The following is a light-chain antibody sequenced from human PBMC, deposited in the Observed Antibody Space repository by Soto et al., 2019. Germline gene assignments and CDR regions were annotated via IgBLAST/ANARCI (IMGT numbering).Light chain of an antibody. CDR3: QQRSKLPGT. J-gene: IGKJ1*01. CDR2: DAS. Sequence: EIVLTQSPVTLSLSPGERATLSCRASQSVGSNLACYQQKPGQAPRLLIYDASNTTTGIAARFSSGGCGTDFTLTISSLEPEDFAVYYCQQRSKLPGTFGQGTKVDIK. CDR1: QSVGSN. V-gene: IGKV3-11*01.